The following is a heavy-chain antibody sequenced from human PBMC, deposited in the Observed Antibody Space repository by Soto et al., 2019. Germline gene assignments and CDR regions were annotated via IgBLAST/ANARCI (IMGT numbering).Heavy chain of an antibody. D-gene: IGHD5-12*01. CDR1: VLTFTRYA. Sequence: PGWSLRLSCAASVLTFTRYAMHWVRQAPGKGLEWVSLISYDGSKKYYADSVKGRFTISRDNSKNTLFLQMSSLRTGDTAVYYCATGIVTTEDAFDIWGQGTMVTVSS. CDR2: ISYDGSKK. V-gene: IGHV3-30-3*01. CDR3: ATGIVTTEDAFDI. J-gene: IGHJ3*02.